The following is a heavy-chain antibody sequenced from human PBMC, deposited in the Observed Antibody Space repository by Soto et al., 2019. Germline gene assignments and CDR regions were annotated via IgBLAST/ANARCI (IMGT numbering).Heavy chain of an antibody. Sequence: AETLSLTCAVYGGSFIGYYWSWSGHPPGKWREWIGEINHSGSTNYNPSLKSRVTISVDTSKNQFSLKLSSVTAADTAVYYCARGRGRYCSSTSCYALWTYYYYGMDVWGQGTTVTVSS. CDR1: GGSFIGYY. CDR3: ARGRGRYCSSTSCYALWTYYYYGMDV. D-gene: IGHD2-2*01. V-gene: IGHV4-34*01. CDR2: INHSGST. J-gene: IGHJ6*02.